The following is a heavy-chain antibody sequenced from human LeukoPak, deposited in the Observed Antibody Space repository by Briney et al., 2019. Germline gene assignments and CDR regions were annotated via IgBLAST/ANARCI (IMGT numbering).Heavy chain of an antibody. V-gene: IGHV3-21*01. Sequence: PGGSLRLSCAASGFTFSSYSMNWVRQAPGKGLEWVSFISTSSSYIHNADSVKGRFTISRDNSKNTLYLQMNTLRPEDTAVYYCARGPSGYHNTGGQGTLVTVSS. D-gene: IGHD5-12*01. CDR1: GFTFSSYS. CDR3: ARGPSGYHNT. J-gene: IGHJ4*02. CDR2: ISTSSSYI.